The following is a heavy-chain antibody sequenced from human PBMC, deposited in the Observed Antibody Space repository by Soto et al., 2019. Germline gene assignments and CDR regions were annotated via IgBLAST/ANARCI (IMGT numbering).Heavy chain of an antibody. CDR2: IVVGSGNT. V-gene: IGHV1-58*01. CDR3: AGRIAAAGYYYGMDV. CDR1: GFTFTSSA. Sequence: QMQLVQSGPEVKKPGTSVKVSCKASGFTFTSSAVQWVRQARGQRLEWIGWIVVGSGNTNYAQKFQERVTITRDMSTSTAYMELSSLRSEDTAVYYYAGRIAAAGYYYGMDVWGQGTTVTVSS. J-gene: IGHJ6*02. D-gene: IGHD6-13*01.